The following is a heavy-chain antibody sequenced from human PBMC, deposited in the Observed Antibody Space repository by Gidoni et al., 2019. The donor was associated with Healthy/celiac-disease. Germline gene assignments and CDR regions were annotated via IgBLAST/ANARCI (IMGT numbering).Heavy chain of an antibody. J-gene: IGHJ6*02. D-gene: IGHD2-2*01. CDR3: ARDLHPLIVVVPADRRYGMDV. Sequence: GIINPSGGSTSYAQKFQVRVTMTRDTSTSTVYMELSSLRSEDTAVYYCARDLHPLIVVVPADRRYGMDVWGQGTTVTVSS. CDR2: INPSGGST. V-gene: IGHV1-46*01.